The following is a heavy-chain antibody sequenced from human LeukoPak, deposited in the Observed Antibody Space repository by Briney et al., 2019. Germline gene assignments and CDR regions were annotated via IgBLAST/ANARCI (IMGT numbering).Heavy chain of an antibody. Sequence: PSETLSLTCAVCGGSFSGYYWSWIRQPPGKGLEWIGEINHSGGTNYNPSLKSRVTISVDTSKNQFSLKLSFVTAADTAVYYCARVGYCSSTSCYPIDYWGQGTLVTVSS. CDR2: INHSGGT. D-gene: IGHD2-2*01. CDR3: ARVGYCSSTSCYPIDY. CDR1: GGSFSGYY. J-gene: IGHJ4*02. V-gene: IGHV4-34*01.